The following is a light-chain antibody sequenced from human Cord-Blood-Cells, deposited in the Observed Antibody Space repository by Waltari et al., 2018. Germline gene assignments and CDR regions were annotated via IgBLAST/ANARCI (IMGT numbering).Light chain of an antibody. V-gene: IGKV3-11*01. CDR2: DAS. J-gene: IGKJ2*01. CDR1: QSVSSY. Sequence: VFTQSPATLSFSPGERATLSCRASQSVSSYLAWYQQKPGQAPRLLIYDASKSATRIPARFSGSGSETAFTLTIRSLEPEDFSVYYCYQRCNWMYTFGQGTKLEIK. CDR3: YQRCNWMYT.